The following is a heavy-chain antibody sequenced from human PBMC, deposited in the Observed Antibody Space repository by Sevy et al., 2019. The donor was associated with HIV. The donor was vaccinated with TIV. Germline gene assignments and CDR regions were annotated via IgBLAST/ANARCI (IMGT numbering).Heavy chain of an antibody. CDR1: GGIFRSYG. V-gene: IGHV1-69*13. Sequence: ASVKVSCKASGGIFRSYGISWVRQAPGQGLEWMGGIIPILGSVNYAQKFQGRVTITADESTQTAYMELSSLRSEDTAVYYCARGGGNGWYYFVYWGQETLVTDSS. D-gene: IGHD6-19*01. J-gene: IGHJ4*02. CDR2: IIPILGSV. CDR3: ARGGGNGWYYFVY.